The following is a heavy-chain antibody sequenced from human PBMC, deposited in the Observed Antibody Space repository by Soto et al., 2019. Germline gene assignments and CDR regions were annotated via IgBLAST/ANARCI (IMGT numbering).Heavy chain of an antibody. CDR1: GLTFSTYA. D-gene: IGHD3-10*02. CDR2: ISGSAGST. CDR3: ASNKVFAEYGTDV. Sequence: PGGSLRLSWAASGLTFSTYAMSWVRQAPGKGLEWVSSISGSAGSTYYADSVKGRFTITRDNSKNTLYLQMNSLRAEDTAVCDCASNKVFAEYGTDVWGQGTTVTVSS. J-gene: IGHJ6*02. V-gene: IGHV3-23*01.